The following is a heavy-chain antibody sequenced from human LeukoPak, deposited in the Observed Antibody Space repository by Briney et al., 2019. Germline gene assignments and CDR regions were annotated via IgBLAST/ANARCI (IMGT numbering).Heavy chain of an antibody. CDR2: INPSGGST. V-gene: IGHV1-46*01. Sequence: ASVKVSCKASGYTFTSYYMHWVRQAPGQGLEWMGIINPSGGSTSYAQKFQGRVTMTRDTSTSTVYMELSSLRSEDTAVYYCARDLRYYYDSSGYGDLGYWGQGTLVTVSS. J-gene: IGHJ4*02. D-gene: IGHD3-22*01. CDR3: ARDLRYYYDSSGYGDLGY. CDR1: GYTFTSYY.